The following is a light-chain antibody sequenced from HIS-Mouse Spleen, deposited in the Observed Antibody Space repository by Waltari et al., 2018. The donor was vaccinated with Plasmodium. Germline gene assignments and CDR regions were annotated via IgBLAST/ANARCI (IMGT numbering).Light chain of an antibody. CDR2: QDS. CDR1: KLGDKY. V-gene: IGLV3-1*01. Sequence: SYELTQPPSVSVSPGQTARLTCSGAKLGDKYACWYQQKPGQSPVLVIYQDSKRPSGIPERFSGSNSGNTATLTISGTQAMDEADYYCQAWDSSTAVFGGGTKLTVL. J-gene: IGLJ2*01. CDR3: QAWDSSTAV.